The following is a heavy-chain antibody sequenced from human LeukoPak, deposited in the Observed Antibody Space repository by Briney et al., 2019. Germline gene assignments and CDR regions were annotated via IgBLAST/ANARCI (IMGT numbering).Heavy chain of an antibody. CDR1: GFTFSSYG. J-gene: IGHJ6*02. CDR2: ISYDGSNK. Sequence: GGSLRLSCAASGFTFSSYGVHWVRQAPGKGLEWVAVISYDGSNKYYADSVKGRFTISRDNSKNTLYLQMNSLRAEDTAVYYCAKDMEKSAYYDFWSGYPTDVWGQGTTVTVSS. V-gene: IGHV3-30*18. CDR3: AKDMEKSAYYDFWSGYPTDV. D-gene: IGHD3-3*01.